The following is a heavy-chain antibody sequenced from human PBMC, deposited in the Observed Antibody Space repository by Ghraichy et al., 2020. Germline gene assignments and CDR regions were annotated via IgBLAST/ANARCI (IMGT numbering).Heavy chain of an antibody. D-gene: IGHD2-21*01. CDR3: VKDLVGGGFGAYGMDV. CDR2: INSDGGST. Sequence: LSLTCAASGFTFSSYWMHWVRQAPGKGLVWVSRINSDGGSTTYADSVKGRITISKDNAKNTLYLQMNSLRAEDTAVYYCVKDLVGGGFGAYGMDVWGQGTTVTVSS. V-gene: IGHV3-74*01. CDR1: GFTFSSYW. J-gene: IGHJ6*02.